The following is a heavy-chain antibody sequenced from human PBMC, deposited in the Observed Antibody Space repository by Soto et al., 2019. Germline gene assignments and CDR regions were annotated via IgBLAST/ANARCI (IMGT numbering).Heavy chain of an antibody. Sequence: GGSLRLSCAASGFTFSSYSMNWVRQAPGKGLEWVSSISSSSSYIYYADSVKGRFTISRDNAKNSLYLQMNSLRAEDTAVYYCAREGAAAGHDAFDIWGQGTTVTVSS. CDR3: AREGAAAGHDAFDI. V-gene: IGHV3-21*01. CDR2: ISSSSSYI. J-gene: IGHJ3*02. CDR1: GFTFSSYS. D-gene: IGHD6-13*01.